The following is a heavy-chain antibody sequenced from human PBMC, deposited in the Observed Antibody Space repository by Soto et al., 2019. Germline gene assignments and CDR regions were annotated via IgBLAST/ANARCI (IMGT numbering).Heavy chain of an antibody. Sequence: SETLSLTCTVSGASMSPSYWSWIRQPPGKGLEWIGYIYYDGNTNYNPSLKSRVTMSVDTSRNQFSLILRSMTAADTAVYYCARGGWSVDSWGQGSLVTVSS. D-gene: IGHD6-19*01. CDR2: IYYDGNT. CDR1: GASMSPSY. J-gene: IGHJ4*02. CDR3: ARGGWSVDS. V-gene: IGHV4-59*01.